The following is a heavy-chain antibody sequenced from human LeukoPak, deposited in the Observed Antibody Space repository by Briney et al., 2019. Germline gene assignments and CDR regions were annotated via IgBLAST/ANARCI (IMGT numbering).Heavy chain of an antibody. V-gene: IGHV1-18*01. CDR2: SSAYNGNT. Sequence: GASVKVSCKASGGTFSSYAISWVRQAPGQGLEWMGWSSAYNGNTNYAQKLQGRVTMTTDTSTSTAYMELRSLRSDDTAVYYCAICLRPNYYGSGSYWYWGRGTLVTVSS. J-gene: IGHJ4*02. D-gene: IGHD3-10*01. CDR1: GGTFSSYA. CDR3: AICLRPNYYGSGSYWY.